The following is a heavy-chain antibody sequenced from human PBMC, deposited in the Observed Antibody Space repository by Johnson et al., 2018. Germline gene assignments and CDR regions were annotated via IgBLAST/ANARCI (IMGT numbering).Heavy chain of an antibody. V-gene: IGHV5-51*01. CDR2: IRPGDSDT. Sequence: VQLVQSGAEAKKPGEPLKISCQGSGYSFPNNWIGWVRQMPGERLEWIGIIRPGDSDTKYSPSFQGRGIISADTSISTGYLQCSSLKASDTAMYYCAKQRERGTSYMDVWGKGTTVTVSS. D-gene: IGHD1-26*01. J-gene: IGHJ6*04. CDR3: AKQRERGTSYMDV. CDR1: GYSFPNNW.